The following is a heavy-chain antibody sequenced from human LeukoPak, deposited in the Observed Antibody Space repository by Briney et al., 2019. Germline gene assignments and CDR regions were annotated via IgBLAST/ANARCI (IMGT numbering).Heavy chain of an antibody. J-gene: IGHJ3*02. V-gene: IGHV3-11*06. CDR1: GFTFSDYY. D-gene: IGHD3-22*01. CDR2: ISSSSSYI. Sequence: GSLRLSCAASGFTFSDYYMSWIRQAPGKGLEWVSSISSSSSYIFNADSVKGRFSISRDNAKNSLFLQMNTLRAEDTAVYYCARDVVGYYDSSGYYLSASDIWGQGTMVTVSS. CDR3: ARDVVGYYDSSGYYLSASDI.